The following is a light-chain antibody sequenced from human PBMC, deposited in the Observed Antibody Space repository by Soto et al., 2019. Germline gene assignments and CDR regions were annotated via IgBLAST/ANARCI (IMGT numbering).Light chain of an antibody. J-gene: IGLJ2*01. CDR2: EVN. CDR1: SRDVGAYNY. V-gene: IGLV2-8*01. CDR3: RSYGGHSNLL. Sequence: QSALTQPPSASGSPGQSVTISCTGTSRDVGAYNYVSWYQQHPGKAPKLLIYEVNERPSGVPDRFSSSKSGNTASLTVSGLQAEDEAEYYCRSYGGHSNLLFGGGTQLTVL.